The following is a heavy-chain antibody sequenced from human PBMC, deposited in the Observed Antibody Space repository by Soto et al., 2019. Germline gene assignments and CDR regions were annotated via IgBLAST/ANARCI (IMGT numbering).Heavy chain of an antibody. CDR2: INNDGSFA. CDR1: GFSLSSHW. J-gene: IGHJ5*02. V-gene: IGHV3-74*01. CDR3: ARDRPPKWFDP. Sequence: EVQLVESGGGSVQPGGSLRLSCAASGFSLSSHWMHWVRQAPEKGLVWVSGINNDGSFARYADSVKDRFIISRDNAKNMMYLQMNSLRAEDTALYYCARDRPPKWFDPWGQGTLVTVSS.